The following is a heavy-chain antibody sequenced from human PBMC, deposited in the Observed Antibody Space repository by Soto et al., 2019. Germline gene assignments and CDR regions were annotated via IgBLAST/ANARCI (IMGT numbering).Heavy chain of an antibody. CDR1: GGSFSGYY. Sequence: ETLSLTCAVYGGSFSGYYWSWIRQPPGKGLEWIGEINHSGSTNYNPSLKSRVTISVDTSKNQFSLKLSSVTAADTAVYYCARDGAWELLRVYFDYWGQGTLVTVSS. CDR3: ARDGAWELLRVYFDY. V-gene: IGHV4-34*01. D-gene: IGHD1-26*01. J-gene: IGHJ4*02. CDR2: INHSGST.